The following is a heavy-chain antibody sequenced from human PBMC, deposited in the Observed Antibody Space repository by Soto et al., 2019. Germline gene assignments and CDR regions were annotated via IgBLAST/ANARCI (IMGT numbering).Heavy chain of an antibody. D-gene: IGHD2-2*02. CDR1: GGSFSGYY. V-gene: IGHV4-34*01. CDR3: ARGRGKRVPAAIYYYYGMDV. J-gene: IGHJ6*02. CDR2: INHGGST. Sequence: SETLSLTCAVYGGSFSGYYWSWIRQPPGKGLEWIGEINHGGSTNYNPSLKSRVTISVDTSKNQFSLKLSSVTAADTAVYYCARGRGKRVPAAIYYYYGMDVWGQGTTVTVSS.